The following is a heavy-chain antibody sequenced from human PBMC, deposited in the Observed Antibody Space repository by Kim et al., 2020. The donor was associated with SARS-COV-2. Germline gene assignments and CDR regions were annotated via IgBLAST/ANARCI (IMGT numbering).Heavy chain of an antibody. J-gene: IGHJ5*02. D-gene: IGHD6-13*01. CDR2: T. Sequence: TKHSQKFQGRVTITRDTSASTAYMELSSLRSEDTAVYYCARVQVGAAAGTWGQGTLVTVSS. CDR3: ARVQVGAAAGT. V-gene: IGHV1-3*01.